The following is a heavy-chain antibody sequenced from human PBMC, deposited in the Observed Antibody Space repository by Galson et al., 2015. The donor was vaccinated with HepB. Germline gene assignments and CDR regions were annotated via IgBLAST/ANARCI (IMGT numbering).Heavy chain of an antibody. V-gene: IGHV1-8*01. CDR3: ARGPHYYYYYYYMDV. Sequence: SVKVSCKASGYTFTSYDINWVRQATGQGLEWMGWMNPNSGNTGYAQKFQGRVTMTRNTSISTAYMELSSLRSEDTAVYYCARGPHYYYYYYYMDVWGKGTTVTVSS. D-gene: IGHD1-14*01. CDR2: MNPNSGNT. CDR1: GYTFTSYD. J-gene: IGHJ6*03.